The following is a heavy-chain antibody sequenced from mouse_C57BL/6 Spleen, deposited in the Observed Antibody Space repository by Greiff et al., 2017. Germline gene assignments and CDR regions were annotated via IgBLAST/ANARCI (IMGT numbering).Heavy chain of an antibody. CDR2: IDPSDSYT. J-gene: IGHJ2*01. CDR1: GYTFTSYW. V-gene: IGHV1-69*01. D-gene: IGHD1-1*01. CDR3: ARFVAYYFDY. Sequence: VQLQQPGAELVMPGASVKLSCKASGYTFTSYWMHWVKQRPGQGLEWIGEIDPSDSYTNYNQKFKGKSTLTVDKSSSTAYMQLSSLTSEDSAVYYCARFVAYYFDYWGQGTTLTVSS.